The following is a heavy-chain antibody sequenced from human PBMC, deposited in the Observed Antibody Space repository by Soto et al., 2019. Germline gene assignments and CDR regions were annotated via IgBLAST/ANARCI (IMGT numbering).Heavy chain of an antibody. Sequence: PSETLSLTCAVSGGSISSSNWWSWVRQPPGKGLEWIGYIYSSGTTFYNPSLQGRVSISVDTSRNQFSLKRSSVTAADTAVFFCVRDSGTGYYPSAWGQGTLVTVSS. D-gene: IGHD3-9*01. J-gene: IGHJ5*02. CDR2: IYSSGTT. CDR1: GGSISSSNW. V-gene: IGHV4-4*02. CDR3: VRDSGTGYYPSA.